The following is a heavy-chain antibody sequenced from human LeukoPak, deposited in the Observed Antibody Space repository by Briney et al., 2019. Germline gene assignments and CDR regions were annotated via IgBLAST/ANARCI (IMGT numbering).Heavy chain of an antibody. CDR1: GGSFRNYF. CDR3: ARVHARPRFFDY. CDR2: INHLGNT. V-gene: IGHV4-34*01. Sequence: PSETLSLTCGVYGGSFRNYFWTWIRQPPGKGLEWIGEINHLGNTNYNPSLKSRVTISVDTSKNQFSLKLSSVTAADTAVYYCARVHARPRFFDYWGQGTLVTVSS. J-gene: IGHJ4*02.